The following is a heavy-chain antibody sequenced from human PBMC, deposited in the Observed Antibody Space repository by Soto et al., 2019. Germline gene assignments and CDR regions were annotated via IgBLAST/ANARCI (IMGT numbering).Heavy chain of an antibody. D-gene: IGHD3-3*02. Sequence: ETLSLTGSVSGYSIRSGYYWSWIRQPPGKGLEWIVTIFHIGSTYYNPSLKSRVTISIDTSKNEFSLKVSSATAADTAVYYCERGRRHYHFWSGYTYWFDPWGQGTLVTVYS. CDR2: IFHIGST. J-gene: IGHJ5*02. CDR3: ERGRRHYHFWSGYTYWFDP. CDR1: GYSIRSGYY. V-gene: IGHV4-38-2*02.